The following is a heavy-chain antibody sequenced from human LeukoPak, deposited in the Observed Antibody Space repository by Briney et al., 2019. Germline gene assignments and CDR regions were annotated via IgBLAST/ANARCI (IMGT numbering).Heavy chain of an antibody. D-gene: IGHD6-25*01. V-gene: IGHV1-2*02. CDR2: INPNSGGT. CDR1: GYTFTGYY. J-gene: IGHJ5*02. CDR3: ARESVAANWFDP. Sequence: GASVKVSCKASGYTFTGYYMHWVRQAPGQGLEWMGWINPNSGGTNYAQKFQGRVTMTRDTSISTAYMELSRLRSDDTAVYYFARESVAANWFDPWGQGNLVTVSS.